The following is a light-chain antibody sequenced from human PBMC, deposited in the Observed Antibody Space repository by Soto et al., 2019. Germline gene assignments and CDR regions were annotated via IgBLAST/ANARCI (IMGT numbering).Light chain of an antibody. CDR3: QQYNSYSWA. CDR1: QSISTW. V-gene: IGKV1-5*03. Sequence: DIQMTQSPSTLSASVGDRVTITCRASQSISTWLAWYQQRAGKAPKLLIYKASNLESGVPSRFSGSGSGTYFTLTISSLQPDDFATYYCQQYNSYSWAFGQGTKVEIK. CDR2: KAS. J-gene: IGKJ1*01.